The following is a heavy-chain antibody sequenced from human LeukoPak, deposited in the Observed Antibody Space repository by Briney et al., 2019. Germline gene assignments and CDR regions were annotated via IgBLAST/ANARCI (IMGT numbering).Heavy chain of an antibody. CDR3: ARGYCSSTSCYSAD. J-gene: IGHJ4*02. CDR2: INSDGSST. CDR1: VFSFSTYW. D-gene: IGHD2-2*01. V-gene: IGHV3-74*01. Sequence: GGSLRLSCAASVFSFSTYWLHWVRQAPGKGLAWVSRINSDGSSTRYADSVKGRFTISRDNAKNTLYLQMNSLRAEDTAVYYCARGYCSSTSCYSADWGQGTLVTVSS.